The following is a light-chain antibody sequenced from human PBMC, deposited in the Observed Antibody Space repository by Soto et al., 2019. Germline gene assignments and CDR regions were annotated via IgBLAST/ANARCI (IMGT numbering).Light chain of an antibody. CDR2: KAS. CDR1: QSIGTW. CDR3: QQYNSDLGIT. J-gene: IGKJ3*01. V-gene: IGKV1-5*03. Sequence: DIQMTQSPSTLSASVGDRVTITCRASQSIGTWLAWYQQKPGKAPKILIYKASSLESGVPSRFSGSGSGTEFTLTISSLQPDDFATYYCQQYNSDLGITFGPGTKVDIK.